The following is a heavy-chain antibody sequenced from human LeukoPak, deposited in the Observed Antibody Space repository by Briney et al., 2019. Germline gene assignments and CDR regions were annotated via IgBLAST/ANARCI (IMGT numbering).Heavy chain of an antibody. D-gene: IGHD3-22*01. J-gene: IGHJ4*02. V-gene: IGHV3-23*01. CDR2: ISGSGGDT. CDR1: GFTFNNYA. Sequence: GGSLRLSCAASGFTFNNYAMNWVRQAPGKGLEWVSTISGSGGDTYYADSVKGRFTISRENSKNTLCLQMNSLRAEDTAVYYCAKDRLFTYYYDSSGYGLDYWGQGTLVTVSS. CDR3: AKDRLFTYYYDSSGYGLDY.